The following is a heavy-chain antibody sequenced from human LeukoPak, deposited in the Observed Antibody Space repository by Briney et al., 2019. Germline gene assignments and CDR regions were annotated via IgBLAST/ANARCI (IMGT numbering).Heavy chain of an antibody. D-gene: IGHD6-19*01. J-gene: IGHJ4*02. Sequence: KFQGRVTMTRDTTASTVYMELSSLRSEDTAVYYCAREEGQWLVNYWGQGTLVTVSS. CDR3: AREEGQWLVNY. V-gene: IGHV1-46*01.